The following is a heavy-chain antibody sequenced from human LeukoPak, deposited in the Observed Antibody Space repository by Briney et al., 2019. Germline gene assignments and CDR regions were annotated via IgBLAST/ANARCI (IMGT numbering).Heavy chain of an antibody. CDR3: ARDHGSAYYRAPRH. CDR1: GYIFTNYY. Sequence: ASVKVSCKASGYIFTNYYMHWVRQAPGQGLEWMGTINPSGGSTTYTQKFQGRVTMTRDTSTSTVYMELSSLRSEDTAVYYCARDHGSAYYRAPRHWGQGTLVTVSS. CDR2: INPSGGST. V-gene: IGHV1-46*01. J-gene: IGHJ4*02. D-gene: IGHD3-10*01.